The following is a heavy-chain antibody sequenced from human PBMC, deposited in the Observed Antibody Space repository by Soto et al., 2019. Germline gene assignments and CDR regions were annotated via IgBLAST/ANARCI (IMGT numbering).Heavy chain of an antibody. CDR3: ARGNGDYVSPREPNFDY. V-gene: IGHV1-69*02. CDR2: IIHILGIA. Sequence: QVQLVQSGAEVKKPGSSVEVSCKASGGTFSSYTISWVRQAPVQGLEWMGRIIHILGIANYAQKFQFRVTITADKSTRTDYMELSSLRSEDTAVYYCARGNGDYVSPREPNFDYCGQGTLVTVSS. CDR1: GGTFSSYT. D-gene: IGHD4-17*01. J-gene: IGHJ4*02.